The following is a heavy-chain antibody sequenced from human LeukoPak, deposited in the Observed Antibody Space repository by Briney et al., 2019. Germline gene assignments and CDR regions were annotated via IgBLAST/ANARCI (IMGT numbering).Heavy chain of an antibody. V-gene: IGHV1-46*01. CDR3: ARDRQDILTASGTDYYGMDV. CDR1: GYTFTSYY. J-gene: IGHJ6*04. D-gene: IGHD3-9*01. CDR2: INPSGGST. Sequence: ASVKVSCKASGYTFTSYYMHWVRQAPGQGLEWMGIINPSGGSTSYAQKFQGRVTMTRDTSMSTVYMGLSSLRSEDTAVYYCARDRQDILTASGTDYYGMDVWGKGTTVTVPS.